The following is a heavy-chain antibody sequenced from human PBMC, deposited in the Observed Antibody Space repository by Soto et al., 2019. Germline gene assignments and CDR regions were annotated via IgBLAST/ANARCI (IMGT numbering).Heavy chain of an antibody. CDR1: SGSISSSNW. V-gene: IGHV4-4*02. J-gene: IGHJ6*03. Sequence: SETLSLTCAVSSGSISSSNWWSWVRQPPGKGLEWIGEIYHSGSTNYNPSLKSRVTISVDKSKNQFSLKLSSVTAADTAVYYCARESKDIVVVVAATPNYYYYYMDVWGKGTTVTVSS. CDR3: ARESKDIVVVVAATPNYYYYYMDV. D-gene: IGHD2-15*01. CDR2: IYHSGST.